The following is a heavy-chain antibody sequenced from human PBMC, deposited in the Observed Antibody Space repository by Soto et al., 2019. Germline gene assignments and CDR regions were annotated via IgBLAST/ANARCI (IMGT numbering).Heavy chain of an antibody. V-gene: IGHV3-30*03. CDR2: ISYDGSNK. Sequence: GGSLRLSCAASGFTFSSYGMHWVRQAPGKGLEWVAVISYDGSNKYYADSVKGRFTISRDNSKNTLYLQMNSLRAEDTAVYYCAREREGEFGMDVWGQGTTVTVSS. D-gene: IGHD1-26*01. CDR1: GFTFSSYG. CDR3: AREREGEFGMDV. J-gene: IGHJ6*02.